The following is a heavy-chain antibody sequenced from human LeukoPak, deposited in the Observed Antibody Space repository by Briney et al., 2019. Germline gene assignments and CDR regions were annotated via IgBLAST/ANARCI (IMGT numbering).Heavy chain of an antibody. D-gene: IGHD6-13*01. CDR3: AKGGIAAALARKTSTYEGHYFDY. CDR1: GFTFSSYA. Sequence: GGSLRLSCAASGFTFSSYAMSWVRQAPGKGLEWVSAISGSGGSTYYADSVKGRFTISRDNSKNTLYLQMNSLRAEDTAVYYCAKGGIAAALARKTSTYEGHYFDYWGQGTLVTVSS. V-gene: IGHV3-23*01. J-gene: IGHJ4*02. CDR2: ISGSGGST.